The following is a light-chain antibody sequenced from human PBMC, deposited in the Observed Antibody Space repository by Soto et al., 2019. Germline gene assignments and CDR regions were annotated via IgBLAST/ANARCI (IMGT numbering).Light chain of an antibody. CDR2: DAS. J-gene: IGKJ2*01. CDR3: QQYDNIPYT. CDR1: QDISNY. Sequence: DIQMTQSPSSLSASVGDRVTITCQASQDISNYLSWHQQKPGKAPKVLISDASILEAGVPSRFSGRASGTEFTCTITSLQPEDSATYYCQQYDNIPYTVGQGTKVDIK. V-gene: IGKV1-33*01.